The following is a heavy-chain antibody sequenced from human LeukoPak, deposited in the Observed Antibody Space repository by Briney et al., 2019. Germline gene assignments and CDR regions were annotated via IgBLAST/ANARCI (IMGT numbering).Heavy chain of an antibody. Sequence: PGGSLRLSCAASGFTFSSYGMHWVRQAPGKGLEWVAFIRYDGSNKYYADSVKGRFTISRDNSKNTLYLQMNSLRAEDTAVYYCAKTPRVRIAVAGGGYYFDYWGQGTLVTVSS. CDR3: AKTPRVRIAVAGGGYYFDY. J-gene: IGHJ4*02. D-gene: IGHD6-19*01. CDR1: GFTFSSYG. V-gene: IGHV3-30*02. CDR2: IRYDGSNK.